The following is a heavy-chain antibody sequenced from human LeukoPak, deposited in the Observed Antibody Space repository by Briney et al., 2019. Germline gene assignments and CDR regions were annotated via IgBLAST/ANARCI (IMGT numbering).Heavy chain of an antibody. CDR1: GGSFSGYY. J-gene: IGHJ4*02. CDR3: ARAPIRRSYSSGWYRRFDY. V-gene: IGHV4-34*01. Sequence: SETLSLTCAVYGGSFSGYYWSWIRQPPGKGLEWIGEINHSGSTNYHPFLKSRVTISVDTSKNQFSLKLSSVTAADTAVYYCARAPIRRSYSSGWYRRFDYWGQGTLVTVSS. CDR2: INHSGST. D-gene: IGHD6-19*01.